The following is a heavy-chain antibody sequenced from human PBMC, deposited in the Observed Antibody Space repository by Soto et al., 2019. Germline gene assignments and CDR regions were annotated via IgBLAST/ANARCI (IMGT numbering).Heavy chain of an antibody. CDR1: GATFSGFA. V-gene: IGHV1-69*06. Sequence: QVQLVQSGAEVKKPGSSVKASCEASGATFSGFAINWLRQSPGQGPEWMGGIIPMFGAADYAQKFQGRLTMTADKSTTTVFMELSRLRSDDTAVYYCARDATGSFGYFDLWGRGTLVTVSS. CDR2: IIPMFGAA. J-gene: IGHJ2*01. CDR3: ARDATGSFGYFDL.